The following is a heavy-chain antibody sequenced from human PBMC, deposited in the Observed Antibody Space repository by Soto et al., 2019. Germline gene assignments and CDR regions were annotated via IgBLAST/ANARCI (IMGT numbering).Heavy chain of an antibody. Sequence: QVQLVQSGGGVVQPGRSLRLSCAASGFTFSNYALHWVRQAPGKGLEWVALISYDGKKTYYADSVKGRFTISRDNNNNMLSLHMSGLRREDTGVYFCARDIVYDPHLFDYWGQGALVTVSS. CDR1: GFTFSNYA. CDR3: ARDIVYDPHLFDY. V-gene: IGHV3-30*04. CDR2: ISYDGKKT. D-gene: IGHD3-16*02. J-gene: IGHJ4*02.